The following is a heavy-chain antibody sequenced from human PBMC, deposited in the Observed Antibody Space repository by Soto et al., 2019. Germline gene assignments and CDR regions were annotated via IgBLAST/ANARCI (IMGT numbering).Heavy chain of an antibody. CDR3: ARSPRSSPYFDY. V-gene: IGHV5-51*01. CDR1: GYTFSNFW. J-gene: IGHJ4*02. Sequence: GESLKISCQCSGYTFSNFWIAWVRQLPGKGLEWMGIIYPGDYETRYSPSFHGKVTISADRSIGTAYLQWSSLEASDSAFYFCARSPRSSPYFDYWGQGALGT. D-gene: IGHD6-13*01. CDR2: IYPGDYET.